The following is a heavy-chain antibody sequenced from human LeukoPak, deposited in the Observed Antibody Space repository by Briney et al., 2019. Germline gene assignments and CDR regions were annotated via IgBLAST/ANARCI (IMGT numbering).Heavy chain of an antibody. Sequence: PSETLSLTCTVSGGSISSGGYYWSWIRQHPGKGLEWIGYIYYSGSTCYNPSLKSRVTISVDTSKNQFSLKLSSVTAADTAVYYCARGRDYAFDIWGQGTMVTISS. CDR1: GGSISSGGYY. CDR2: IYYSGST. J-gene: IGHJ3*02. V-gene: IGHV4-31*03. CDR3: ARGRDYAFDI.